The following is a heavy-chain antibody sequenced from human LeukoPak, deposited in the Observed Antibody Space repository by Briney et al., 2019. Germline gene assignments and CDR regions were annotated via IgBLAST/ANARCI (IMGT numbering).Heavy chain of an antibody. V-gene: IGHV3-23*01. CDR1: GFTFSSYG. CDR3: ARTGYGYNYFDY. CDR2: ISGNGGDT. D-gene: IGHD3-16*01. J-gene: IGHJ4*02. Sequence: PGGSLRLSCAASGFTFSSYGMSWVRQAPGKGLEWVSAISGNGGDTFYADSVKGRFTNSRDNSKNTLYLQMNSLRAEDTAVYYCARTGYGYNYFDYWGQGTLVTVSS.